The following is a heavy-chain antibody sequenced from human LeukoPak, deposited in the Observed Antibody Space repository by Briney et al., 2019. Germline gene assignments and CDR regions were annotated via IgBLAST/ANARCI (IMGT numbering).Heavy chain of an antibody. V-gene: IGHV4-34*01. J-gene: IGHJ4*02. CDR3: ARGNEYTWWQ. Sequence: SETLSLTCAVYGGSFSGYYWSWIRQPPGKGLEWIGEINHSGSTNYNPSLKSRVTISVDKPKSQFSLRLTSVTAADTAIYYCARGNEYTWWQWSQGTLVTVSS. CDR1: GGSFSGYY. D-gene: IGHD2-15*01. CDR2: INHSGST.